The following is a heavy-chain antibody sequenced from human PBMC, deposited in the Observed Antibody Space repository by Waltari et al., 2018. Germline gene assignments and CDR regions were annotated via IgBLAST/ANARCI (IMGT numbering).Heavy chain of an antibody. V-gene: IGHV3-33*01. CDR2: IWSDGNTK. CDR1: GFTFNTYG. D-gene: IGHD6-13*01. CDR3: ARDLVLAAGTRDY. Sequence: QVQLVESGGGVVQPGRSLRLSCAASGFTFNTYGMHWVRQAPGKGLEWVAIIWSDGNTKYYADSGRGRFTISRDNSKNTLFLQMNSLRAEDTAVYYCARDLVLAAGTRDYWGQGTLVVVSS. J-gene: IGHJ4*02.